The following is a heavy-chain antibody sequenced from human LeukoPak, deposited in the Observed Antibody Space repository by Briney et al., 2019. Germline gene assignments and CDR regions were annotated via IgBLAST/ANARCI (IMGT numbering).Heavy chain of an antibody. CDR2: INHSGST. Sequence: PSETLSLTCAVYGGSFSGYYWSWIRQPPGKGLEWIGEINHSGSTNYNPSLKSRVTISADTSKNQFSLKLSSVTAADTAVYYCARVPIWSGPYDAFDIWGQGTMVTVSS. J-gene: IGHJ3*02. CDR1: GGSFSGYY. CDR3: ARVPIWSGPYDAFDI. V-gene: IGHV4-34*01. D-gene: IGHD3-3*01.